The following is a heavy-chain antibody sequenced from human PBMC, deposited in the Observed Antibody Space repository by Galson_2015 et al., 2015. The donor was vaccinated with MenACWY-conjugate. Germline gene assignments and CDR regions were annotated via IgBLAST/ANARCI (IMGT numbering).Heavy chain of an antibody. D-gene: IGHD7-27*01. V-gene: IGHV3-48*02. CDR3: AWGRNPTVNLMYLDY. CDR1: GIKFSHCG. Sequence: SLRLSCAASGIKFSHCGMNWVRQAPGKGLEWISYISPGSGVIHYADSAKGRFTISRDNARNSLFLQISSLRDEDTAVYYCAWGRNPTVNLMYLDYWGQGTLVTVSS. CDR2: ISPGSGVI. J-gene: IGHJ4*02.